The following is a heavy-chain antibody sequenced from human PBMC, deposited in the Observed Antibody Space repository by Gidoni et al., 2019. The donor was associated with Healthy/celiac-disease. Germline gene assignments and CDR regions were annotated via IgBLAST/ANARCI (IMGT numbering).Heavy chain of an antibody. V-gene: IGHV5-51*01. CDR2: IYPGDSDT. J-gene: IGHJ4*02. Sequence: EVPLVQSAAEATKPGESLQIAWTGSGYSFTSYWIGWVRQMPGKGREWMGIIYPGDSDTRYSPSFQGQVTISADKSISTAYLQWSSLKASDTAMYYWARPYGADGFADYWGQGTLVTVPS. CDR1: GYSFTSYW. CDR3: ARPYGADGFADY. D-gene: IGHD4-17*01.